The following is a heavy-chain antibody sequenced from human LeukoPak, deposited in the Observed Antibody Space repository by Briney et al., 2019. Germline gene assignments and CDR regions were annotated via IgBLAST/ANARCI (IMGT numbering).Heavy chain of an antibody. CDR2: ISGSGGST. J-gene: IGHJ3*02. Sequence: GGSLRLSCAASGFTFSSYAMSWVRQAPGKGLEWVSAISGSGGSTYYADSVKGRFTISRDNAKNSLYLQMNSLRAEDTAVYYCARVHPSITILPGAAFDIWGQGTMVTVSS. V-gene: IGHV3-23*01. CDR3: ARVHPSITILPGAAFDI. CDR1: GFTFSSYA. D-gene: IGHD3-3*01.